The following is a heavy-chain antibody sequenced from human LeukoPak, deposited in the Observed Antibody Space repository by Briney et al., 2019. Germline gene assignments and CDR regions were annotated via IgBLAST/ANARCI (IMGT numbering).Heavy chain of an antibody. V-gene: IGHV3-66*01. J-gene: IGHJ4*02. CDR2: IYTTGGK. Sequence: PGGSLRLSCAVSEFTVSSNYMSWGRQAPGKGREWGSIIYTTGGKYYADSMRGRFTISRDNSKDTLFLQMNSLRAEDTAVYYCARGSDGWFAFDYWGQGILVTVSS. CDR1: EFTVSSNY. D-gene: IGHD6-19*01. CDR3: ARGSDGWFAFDY.